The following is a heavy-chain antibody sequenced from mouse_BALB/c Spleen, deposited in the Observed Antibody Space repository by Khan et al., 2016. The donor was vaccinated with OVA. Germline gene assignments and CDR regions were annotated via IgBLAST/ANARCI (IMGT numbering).Heavy chain of an antibody. V-gene: IGHV1S41*01. J-gene: IGHJ4*01. CDR3: TRSSYYCNSLYAMDY. Sequence: DLVKPGASVKLSCKASGYTFTSYWINWIKQRPGQGLEWIGRVSPGSGSPNYNEMFKGKATVTVDKSSSTAYIHLNSLSSEDSAVYFCTRSSYYCNSLYAMDYWGQGTSVTVSS. CDR1: GYTFTSYW. CDR2: VSPGSGSP. D-gene: IGHD1-1*01.